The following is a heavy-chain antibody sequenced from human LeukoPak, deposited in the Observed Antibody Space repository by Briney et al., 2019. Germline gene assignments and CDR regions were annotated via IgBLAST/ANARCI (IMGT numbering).Heavy chain of an antibody. Sequence: GGSLRLSCAASGFTFSNAWMSWVHQAPGKGLEWVGRIKSKTDGGTTDYAAPVKGRFTISRDDSKNTLYLQMNSLKTEDTAVHYCTTDPRRDYYYYYYMDVWGKGTTVTVSS. V-gene: IGHV3-15*01. J-gene: IGHJ6*03. CDR1: GFTFSNAW. CDR3: TTDPRRDYYYYYYMDV. CDR2: IKSKTDGGTT.